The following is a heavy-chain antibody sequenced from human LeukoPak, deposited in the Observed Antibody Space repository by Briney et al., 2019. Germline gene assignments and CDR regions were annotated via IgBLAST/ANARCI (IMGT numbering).Heavy chain of an antibody. Sequence: ASVKVSCKASGGTFSSYAISWVRQAPGRGLEWMGGIIPIFGTANYAQKFQGRVTITADESTSTAYMELSSLRSEDMAVYYCASAASYYYDSSGYYLDYWGQGTLVTVSS. V-gene: IGHV1-69*13. CDR3: ASAASYYYDSSGYYLDY. J-gene: IGHJ4*02. CDR2: IIPIFGTA. D-gene: IGHD3-22*01. CDR1: GGTFSSYA.